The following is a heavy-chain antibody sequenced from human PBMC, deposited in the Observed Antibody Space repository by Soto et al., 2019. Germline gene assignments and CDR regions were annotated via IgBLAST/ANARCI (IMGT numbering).Heavy chain of an antibody. J-gene: IGHJ5*02. V-gene: IGHV3-48*01. CDR2: ISSSSSTI. CDR3: AREADYVNWFDP. Sequence: GGAPRLSCAAPGFTFSSYSMKWVRPAPGKGLEWVSYISSSSSTIYYADSVKGRFTISRDNAKNSLYLQMNSLRAEDTAVYCCAREADYVNWFDPWGQGTLVTVSS. CDR1: GFTFSSYS. D-gene: IGHD4-17*01.